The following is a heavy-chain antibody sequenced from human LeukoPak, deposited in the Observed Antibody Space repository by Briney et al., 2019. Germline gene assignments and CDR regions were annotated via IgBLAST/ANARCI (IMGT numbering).Heavy chain of an antibody. J-gene: IGHJ5*02. CDR1: GYTFTSYY. Sequence: GASVKVSCKASGYTFTSYYMHWVRQAPGQGLEWMGIINPSGGSTSYAQKFQGRVTMTRDTSISTAYMELSRLRSDDTAVYYCARDLSIVGAHTAYNWFDPWGQGTLVTVSS. CDR3: ARDLSIVGAHTAYNWFDP. CDR2: INPSGGST. D-gene: IGHD1-26*01. V-gene: IGHV1-46*01.